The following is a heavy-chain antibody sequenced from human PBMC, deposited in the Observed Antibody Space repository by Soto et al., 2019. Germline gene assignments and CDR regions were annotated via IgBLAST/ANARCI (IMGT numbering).Heavy chain of an antibody. V-gene: IGHV1-18*01. CDR2: ISAYNGNT. J-gene: IGHJ4*02. CDR1: GYTFASCA. Sequence: QVQLVQCGAEVKKPGASVKVSCRASGYTFASCAINWMRQAPGQGVEWMGWISAYNGNTNYAQKLQGRVTMTTDTSTSTAYMELRSLRSDDTAVYYCARDPPPPDYWGQGTLVTVS. CDR3: ARDPPPPDY.